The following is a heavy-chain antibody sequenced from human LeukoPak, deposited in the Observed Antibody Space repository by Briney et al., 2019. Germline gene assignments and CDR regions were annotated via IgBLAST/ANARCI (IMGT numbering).Heavy chain of an antibody. Sequence: GGSLRLSCAASGFSVSNYYMTWARQAPGKGLEWVSIIYVDDTTSYADSVKGRFAISRDNSKNTVYLQLNNLRADDAAVYYCARDSSSSWSRNGMDVWGRGTTVTVSS. CDR3: ARDSSSSWSRNGMDV. CDR2: IYVDDTT. D-gene: IGHD6-13*01. V-gene: IGHV3-53*01. CDR1: GFSVSNYY. J-gene: IGHJ6*02.